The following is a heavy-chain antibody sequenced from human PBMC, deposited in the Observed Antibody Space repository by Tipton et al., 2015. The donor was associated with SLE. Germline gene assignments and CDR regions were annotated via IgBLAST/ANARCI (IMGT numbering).Heavy chain of an antibody. Sequence: SLRLSCAASGFTFSSYGMHWVRQAPGKGLEWVAFIRYDGSNKYYADSVKGRFTISRDNSKNTLYLQMNSLRGDDTAVYYCAKDVAAVAALLRYWGQGTLVTVSS. CDR2: IRYDGSNK. D-gene: IGHD6-19*01. CDR3: AKDVAAVAALLRY. V-gene: IGHV3-30*02. CDR1: GFTFSSYG. J-gene: IGHJ4*02.